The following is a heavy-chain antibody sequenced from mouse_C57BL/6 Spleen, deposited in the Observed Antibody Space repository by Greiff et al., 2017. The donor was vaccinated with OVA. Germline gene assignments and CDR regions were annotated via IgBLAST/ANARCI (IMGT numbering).Heavy chain of an antibody. V-gene: IGHV1-26*01. CDR3: ARSLYYMDY. J-gene: IGHJ4*01. CDR2: INPNNGGT. CDR1: GYTFTDYY. D-gene: IGHD2-1*01. Sequence: VQLQQSGPELVKPGASVKISCKASGYTFTDYYMNWVKQSHGKSLEWIGDINPNNGGTSYNQKFKGKATLTVDKSSSTAYMELRSLTSEDSAVYYCARSLYYMDYWGQGTSVTVSS.